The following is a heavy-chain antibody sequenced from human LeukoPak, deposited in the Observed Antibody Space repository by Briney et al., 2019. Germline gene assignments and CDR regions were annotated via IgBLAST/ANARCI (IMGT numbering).Heavy chain of an antibody. CDR1: GFTFSSYS. CDR3: ARGLVVAATIDY. Sequence: PGGSLRLSCAASGFTFSSYSMNWVRQAPGKGLEWVSYISRGGSTIYYADSVKGRFTISRDNAKNSLYLQMNSLRAEDTAVYYCARGLVVAATIDYWGQGTLVTVSS. V-gene: IGHV3-48*04. CDR2: ISRGGSTI. J-gene: IGHJ4*02. D-gene: IGHD2-15*01.